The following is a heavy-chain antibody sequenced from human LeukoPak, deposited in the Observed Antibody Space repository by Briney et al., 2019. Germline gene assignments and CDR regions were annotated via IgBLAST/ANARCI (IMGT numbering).Heavy chain of an antibody. J-gene: IGHJ5*02. Sequence: PSETPSLTCAVYGGSFSGYYWSWIRQPPGKGLEWIGEINHSGSTNYNPSLKSRVTMSVDTSKNQFSLKLSSVTAADTAVYYCARGSRLVRGVHNWFDPWGQGTLVTVSS. V-gene: IGHV4-34*01. CDR1: GGSFSGYY. CDR3: ARGSRLVRGVHNWFDP. D-gene: IGHD3-10*01. CDR2: INHSGST.